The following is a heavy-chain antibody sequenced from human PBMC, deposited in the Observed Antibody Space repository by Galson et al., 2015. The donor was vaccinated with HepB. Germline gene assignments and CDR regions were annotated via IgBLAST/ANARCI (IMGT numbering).Heavy chain of an antibody. CDR3: ARGSTSAFDL. J-gene: IGHJ3*01. Sequence: LRLSCAASGFTFSIYDMHWVRQATGKGLEWVSAIGIPGDTYYPGSVKGRFIISRENAKNSLYLQMNSLRAGDTAVYYCARGSTSAFDLWGQGTMVIVSS. CDR1: GFTFSIYD. V-gene: IGHV3-13*01. D-gene: IGHD2-2*01. CDR2: IGIPGDT.